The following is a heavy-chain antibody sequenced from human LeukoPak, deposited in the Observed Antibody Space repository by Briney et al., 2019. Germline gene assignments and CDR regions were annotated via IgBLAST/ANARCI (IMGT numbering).Heavy chain of an antibody. CDR3: ARPRGYSGYESPFDY. CDR1: GGTFSSYA. J-gene: IGHJ4*02. V-gene: IGHV1-69*01. CDR2: IIPIFGTA. Sequence: SVKVSCKASGGTFSSYAISWVRQAPGQGLEWMGGIIPIFGTANYAQKFQGRVTITADESTSTAYMKLSSLRSEDTAVYYCARPRGYSGYESPFDYWGQGTLVTVSS. D-gene: IGHD5-12*01.